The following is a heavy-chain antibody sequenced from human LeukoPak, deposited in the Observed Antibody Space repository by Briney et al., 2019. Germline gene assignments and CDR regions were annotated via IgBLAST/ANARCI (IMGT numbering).Heavy chain of an antibody. D-gene: IGHD3-22*01. CDR1: GFTFSSQS. J-gene: IGHJ4*02. CDR3: AGTIVGKWAIDY. CDR2: IYSGGST. V-gene: IGHV3-53*01. Sequence: GGSLRLSCATSGFTFSSQSMNWVRQAPGKGLEWVSVIYSGGSTYYADSVKGRFTISRDNSKNTLYLQMNSLRAEDTAVYYCAGTIVGKWAIDYWGQGTLVTVSS.